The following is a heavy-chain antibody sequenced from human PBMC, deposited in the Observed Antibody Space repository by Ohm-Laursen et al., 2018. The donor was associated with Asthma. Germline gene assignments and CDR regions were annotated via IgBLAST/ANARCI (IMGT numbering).Heavy chain of an antibody. CDR3: ASTTVTTGWYFDL. J-gene: IGHJ2*01. Sequence: SLRLSCAASGFTFSSYAMHWVRQAPGKGLEWVAVISYDGSNKYYADSVKGRFTISRDNSKNTLYLQMNSLRAEDTAVYYCASTTVTTGWYFDLWGRGTLVTVSS. CDR1: GFTFSSYA. V-gene: IGHV3-30-3*01. CDR2: ISYDGSNK. D-gene: IGHD4-17*01.